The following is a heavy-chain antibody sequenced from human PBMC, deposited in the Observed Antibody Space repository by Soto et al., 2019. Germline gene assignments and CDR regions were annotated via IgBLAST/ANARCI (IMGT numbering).Heavy chain of an antibody. J-gene: IGHJ6*02. D-gene: IGHD3-10*01. CDR3: AREGSLGLDV. CDR1: GFIFSSFW. CDR2: INGDGASL. Sequence: GGSLRLSCSGSGFIFSSFWMHWVRQGPGKGLEWVSRINGDGASLAYAESVKGRFSISRDNVKNTLHLQMNSLGVDDTAVYFCAREGSLGLDVWGRGTTVTVSS. V-gene: IGHV3-74*03.